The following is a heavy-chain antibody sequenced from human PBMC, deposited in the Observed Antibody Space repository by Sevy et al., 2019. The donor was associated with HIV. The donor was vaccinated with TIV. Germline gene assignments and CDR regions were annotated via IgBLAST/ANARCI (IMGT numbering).Heavy chain of an antibody. V-gene: IGHV3-30*04. Sequence: GGSLRLSCTVSGFIFSNFAMHWVRQAPGKGLEWVAVTSYNGSHKYYADSVKCRFTVSRDNSRNILSLEMSSLRRDDTAVYYCARGENDDEFFQYWGQGTLVTVSS. CDR3: ARGENDDEFFQY. J-gene: IGHJ1*01. D-gene: IGHD1-26*01. CDR2: TSYNGSHK. CDR1: GFIFSNFA.